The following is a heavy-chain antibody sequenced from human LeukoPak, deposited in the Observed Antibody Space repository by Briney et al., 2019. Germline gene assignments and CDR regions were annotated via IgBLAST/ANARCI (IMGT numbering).Heavy chain of an antibody. V-gene: IGHV3-66*02. CDR1: GFTVSSNY. J-gene: IGHJ4*02. CDR2: IYSGGST. CDR3: ARDFSYWQWLAYDY. Sequence: GGSLRLSXAASGFTVSSNYMSWVRQAPGKGLEWVSVIYSGGSTYYADPVKGRFTISRDNSKNTLYLQMNSLRAEDTAVYYCARDFSYWQWLAYDYWGQGTLVTVSS. D-gene: IGHD6-19*01.